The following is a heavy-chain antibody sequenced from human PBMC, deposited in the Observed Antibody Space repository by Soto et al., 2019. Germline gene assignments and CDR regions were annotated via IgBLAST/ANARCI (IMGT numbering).Heavy chain of an antibody. J-gene: IGHJ5*02. CDR1: GFTFSSYA. D-gene: IGHD6-13*01. V-gene: IGHV3-64*01. CDR2: ISSNGGST. Sequence: GGSLRLSCAASGFTFSSYAMHWVRQAPGKGLEYVSAISSNGGSTYYANSVKGRFTISRDNSKNTLYLQMGSLRAEDMAVYYCTRDAYSSSWYKGYWFDPWGQGTLVTVSS. CDR3: TRDAYSSSWYKGYWFDP.